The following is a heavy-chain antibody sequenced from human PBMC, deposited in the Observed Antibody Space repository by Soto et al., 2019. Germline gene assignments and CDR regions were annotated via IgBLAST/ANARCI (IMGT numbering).Heavy chain of an antibody. CDR2: IYHSGST. Sequence: SETLSLTCAVSGGSISSGGYSWSWIRQPPGKGLEWIGYIYHSGSTYYNPSLKSRVTISVDTSKNQFSLKLSSVTAADTAVYYCAGSSNAAMLFDYGMDVWGQGTTVTVSS. J-gene: IGHJ6*02. CDR3: AGSSNAAMLFDYGMDV. D-gene: IGHD5-18*01. CDR1: GGSISSGGYS. V-gene: IGHV4-30-2*02.